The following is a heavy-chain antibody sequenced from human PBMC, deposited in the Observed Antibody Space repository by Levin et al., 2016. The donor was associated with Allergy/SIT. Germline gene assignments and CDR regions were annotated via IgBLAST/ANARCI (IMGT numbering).Heavy chain of an antibody. CDR1: GFVFSGSA. Sequence: GGSLRLSCAASGFVFSGSAVNWVRQASGRGLEWVGRMRSKAHNYATAYAASMKGRFTISRDDSKKTAYLQMDSLKTEDTAVYYCTSEVGSGSHVYYYGMDVWGQGTTVTVSS. D-gene: IGHD1-26*01. CDR3: TSEVGSGSHVYYYGMDV. V-gene: IGHV3-73*01. CDR2: MRSKAHNYAT. J-gene: IGHJ6*02.